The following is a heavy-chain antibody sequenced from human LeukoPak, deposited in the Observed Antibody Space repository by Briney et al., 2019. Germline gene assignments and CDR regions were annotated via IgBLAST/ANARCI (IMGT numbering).Heavy chain of an antibody. Sequence: GGSLRLSCAASGFTFSSYVMHWVRQAPGKGLEWVAIISYDGSNESYADSVKGRFTISRDNSKNTLYLQMNSLRAADTAVYYCATSRGRWPDYFDYWGQGTLVTVSS. J-gene: IGHJ4*02. CDR2: ISYDGSNE. D-gene: IGHD3-10*01. V-gene: IGHV3-30*04. CDR3: ATSRGRWPDYFDY. CDR1: GFTFSSYV.